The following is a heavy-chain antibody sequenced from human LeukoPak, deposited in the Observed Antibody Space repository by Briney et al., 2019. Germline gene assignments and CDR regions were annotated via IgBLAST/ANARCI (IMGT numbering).Heavy chain of an antibody. CDR2: IYYSGST. CDR3: ARDSSPGGFDY. CDR1: GGSISSYY. Sequence: QSSETLSLTCTVSGGSISSYYWSWIRQPPGKGLEWIGYIYYSGSTNYNPSLKSRVTISVDTPKNQFSLKLSSVTAADTAVYYCARDSSPGGFDYWGQGTLVTVSS. V-gene: IGHV4-59*01. J-gene: IGHJ4*02. D-gene: IGHD6-6*01.